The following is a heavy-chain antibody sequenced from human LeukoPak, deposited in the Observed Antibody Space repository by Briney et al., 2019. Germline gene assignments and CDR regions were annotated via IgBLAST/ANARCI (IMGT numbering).Heavy chain of an antibody. V-gene: IGHV3-48*04. CDR2: ISSSSSTI. Sequence: GGSLRLSCAANGFTLRGHSMNWVRQAPGKGLEWVSYISSSSSTIYYADSVKGRFTISRDNAKNSLYLQMNSLRAEDTAVYYCARITYGSGSYLFDYWGQGTLVTVSS. D-gene: IGHD3-10*01. J-gene: IGHJ4*02. CDR3: ARITYGSGSYLFDY. CDR1: GFTLRGHS.